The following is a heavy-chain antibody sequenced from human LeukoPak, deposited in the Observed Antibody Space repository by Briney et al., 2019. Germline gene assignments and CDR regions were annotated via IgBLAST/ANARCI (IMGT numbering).Heavy chain of an antibody. CDR1: GYSFTSYW. D-gene: IGHD3-22*01. V-gene: IGHV5-51*01. CDR2: IYPGDSDT. Sequence: GESLKISCKGSGYSFTSYWIGWVRQMPGKGLEWMGIIYPGDSDTRYSPSFQGQVTISADKSISTAYLQWSSLKASDTAMYYCARRQYYYDSSGSYYYGMDVWGQGTTVTVSS. CDR3: ARRQYYYDSSGSYYYGMDV. J-gene: IGHJ6*02.